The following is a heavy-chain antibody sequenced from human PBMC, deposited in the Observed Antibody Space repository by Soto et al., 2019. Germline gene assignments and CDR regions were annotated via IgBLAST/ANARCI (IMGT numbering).Heavy chain of an antibody. Sequence: QITLKGSGPTLVKPTQTLTLTCTLSGISLSTSGVGLGWIRQTPGKALEWLALVYWNDDKHYSPSLKSRLTITKDTSKSQAILNMTDLDPVDTATYFCARGLPTLPVVAFDIGVQGTVVTVSS. CDR2: VYWNDDK. D-gene: IGHD1-1*01. CDR3: ARGLPTLPVVAFDI. J-gene: IGHJ3*02. V-gene: IGHV2-5*01. CDR1: GISLSTSGVG.